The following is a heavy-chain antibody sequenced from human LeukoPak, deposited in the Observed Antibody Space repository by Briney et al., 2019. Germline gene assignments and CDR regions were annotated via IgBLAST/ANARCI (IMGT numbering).Heavy chain of an antibody. J-gene: IGHJ6*02. CDR2: IYYSGST. D-gene: IGHD3-22*01. Sequence: SETLSLTCTVSGGSISSYYWSWIRQPPGKGLEWIGYIYYSGSTNYNPSLKSRVTISVDTSKNQFSLKLSSVTAAGTAVYYCARGGLDYDSSGYYYYYYGMDVWGQGTTVTVSS. V-gene: IGHV4-59*01. CDR1: GGSISSYY. CDR3: ARGGLDYDSSGYYYYYYGMDV.